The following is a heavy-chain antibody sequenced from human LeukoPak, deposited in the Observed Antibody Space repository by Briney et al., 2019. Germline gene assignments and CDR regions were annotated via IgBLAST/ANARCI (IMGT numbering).Heavy chain of an antibody. CDR2: ISDSGRVT. Sequence: GGSLRLSCAASGFSFTIYSMNWVRQAPGKGLEWVSFISDSGRVTYYADSVKGRFTISRDTATNSLYLQMHSLRAEDTAVYYCGRDRRQIYYGVDVWGQGTTVTVSS. CDR1: GFSFTIYS. CDR3: GRDRRQIYYGVDV. V-gene: IGHV3-48*01. J-gene: IGHJ6*02.